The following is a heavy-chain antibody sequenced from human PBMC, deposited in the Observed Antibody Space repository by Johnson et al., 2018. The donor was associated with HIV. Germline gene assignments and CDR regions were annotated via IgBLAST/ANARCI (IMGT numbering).Heavy chain of an antibody. Sequence: VQLVESGGGLVQAGGSLGLSCVASGFTLSSYAMNWVRQAPGKGLEWVSYISGSGSYRDYSDSVKGRFTISRDNAKNSLYLQMNSLRAEDTAVCYCARVLRITQAFDIWGQGTMVTVSS. CDR2: ISGSGSYR. J-gene: IGHJ3*02. V-gene: IGHV3-48*03. CDR3: ARVLRITQAFDI. CDR1: GFTLSSYA. D-gene: IGHD3-10*01.